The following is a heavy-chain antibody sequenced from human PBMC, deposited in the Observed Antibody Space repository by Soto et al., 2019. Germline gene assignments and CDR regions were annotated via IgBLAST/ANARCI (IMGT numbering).Heavy chain of an antibody. Sequence: PSETLSLTCLVSDGSMNSDSSYWGWIRQPPGKGLEWIGVINHSGSTYHNLSLKGRVTMSVDASRNQFSLKLTSMTAADTAVYYCARLGGYVSVGYYYLWDSWGQGTLVTVSS. CDR2: INHSGST. CDR3: ARLGGYVSVGYYYLWDS. V-gene: IGHV4-39*01. D-gene: IGHD3-22*01. J-gene: IGHJ4*02. CDR1: DGSMNSDSSY.